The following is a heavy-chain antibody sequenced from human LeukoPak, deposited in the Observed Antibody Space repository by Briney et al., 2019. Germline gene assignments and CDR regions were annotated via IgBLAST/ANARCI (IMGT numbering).Heavy chain of an antibody. J-gene: IGHJ4*02. Sequence: GGSLRLSCAASGFTFSSYGMHWFRQAPGKGLEWVAVISYDGSNKYYADSVKGRFTISRDNSKNTLYLQMNSLRAEDTAVYYCAKDFTYDFWSGYFDYWGQGTLVTVSS. CDR3: AKDFTYDFWSGYFDY. V-gene: IGHV3-30*18. CDR1: GFTFSSYG. CDR2: ISYDGSNK. D-gene: IGHD3-3*01.